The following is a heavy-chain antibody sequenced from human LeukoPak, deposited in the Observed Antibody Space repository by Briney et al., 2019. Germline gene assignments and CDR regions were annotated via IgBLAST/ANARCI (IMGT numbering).Heavy chain of an antibody. D-gene: IGHD3-10*01. CDR3: ARDARGHSGLNRYDH. V-gene: IGHV4-59*01. J-gene: IGHJ4*02. CDR1: GGSISSYY. Sequence: PSETLSLTCTVSGGSISSYYWSWIRQPPGKGLEWIGYIYYSGSTNYNPSLKSRVTISVDTSKNQFSLKLSSVTAADTAVYYCARDARGHSGLNRYDHWGQGTLVTVSS. CDR2: IYYSGST.